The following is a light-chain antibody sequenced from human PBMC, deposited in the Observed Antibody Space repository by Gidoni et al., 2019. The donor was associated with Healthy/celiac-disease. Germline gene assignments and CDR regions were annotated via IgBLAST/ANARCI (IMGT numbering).Light chain of an antibody. V-gene: IGKV3-20*01. CDR3: QQYGSSRT. Sequence: EIVLTQPPGTLSLSPGERATLSCRASQSVSSSYLAWYQQKPGQAPRLLISGASSRATGIPDRFSGSGSGTDFTLTISRLEPEDFAVYYCQQYGSSRTFGQGTKVEIK. CDR2: GAS. CDR1: QSVSSSY. J-gene: IGKJ1*01.